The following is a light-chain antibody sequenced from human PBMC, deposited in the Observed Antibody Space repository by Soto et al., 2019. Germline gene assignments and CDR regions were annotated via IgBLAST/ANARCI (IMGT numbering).Light chain of an antibody. J-gene: IGKJ5*01. CDR2: GAS. CDR3: QQYNNWPPIT. V-gene: IGKV3-15*01. Sequence: EIVMTQCPATRSASPGERATLSCRASQSVSSNLAWYQQKPGQAPRLLIYGASTRANGIPARFSGSGSGTELTLTISSLQSEDFAVYYGQQYNNWPPITFGQGTRLEI. CDR1: QSVSSN.